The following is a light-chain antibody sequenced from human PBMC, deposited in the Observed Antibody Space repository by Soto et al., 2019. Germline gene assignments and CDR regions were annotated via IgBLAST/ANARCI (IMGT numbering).Light chain of an antibody. CDR2: DVS. CDR1: RSDVGYYDY. V-gene: IGLV2-14*01. Sequence: QSVLTQPASVSGSPGQSITISCTGTRSDVGYYDYVSWYQQHPGKAPTLVIYDVSHRPSGVSDRFSCSKSGNTASLTISGLQAEDEGDYYCSSYTTTYTWMFGGGTKLTVL. CDR3: SSYTTTYTWM. J-gene: IGLJ3*02.